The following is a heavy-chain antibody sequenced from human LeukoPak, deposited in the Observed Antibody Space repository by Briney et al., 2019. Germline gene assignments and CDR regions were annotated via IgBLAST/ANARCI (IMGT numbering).Heavy chain of an antibody. Sequence: GASVKVSCKASGYTFTGYYMHWVRQAPGQGLEWMGWINPNSGGTNYAQKFQGRVTMTRDTSISTAYMELSRLRSDDTAVYYCARAYILTGYPHLDYWGQGTLVTVSS. CDR2: INPNSGGT. CDR3: ARAYILTGYPHLDY. V-gene: IGHV1-2*02. CDR1: GYTFTGYY. D-gene: IGHD3-9*01. J-gene: IGHJ4*02.